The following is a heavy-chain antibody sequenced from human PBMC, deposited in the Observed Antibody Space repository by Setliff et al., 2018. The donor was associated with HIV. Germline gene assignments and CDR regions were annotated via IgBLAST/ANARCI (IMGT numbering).Heavy chain of an antibody. J-gene: IGHJ6*03. V-gene: IGHV4-34*01. CDR1: GGSFSGYY. Sequence: SETLSLTCAVYGGSFSGYYWSWIRQSPGKGLEWIGEINHSGSTKYNPSLKCRVTISVDTSKNQFSLKLSSVTAADTAVYYCARGTAYYNFWSGYSQDYYYYMDVWGKGTTVTVSS. CDR2: INHSGST. CDR3: ARGTAYYNFWSGYSQDYYYYMDV. D-gene: IGHD3-3*01.